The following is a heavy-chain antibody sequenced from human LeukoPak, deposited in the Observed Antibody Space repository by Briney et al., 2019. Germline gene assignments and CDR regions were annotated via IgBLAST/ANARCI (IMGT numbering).Heavy chain of an antibody. CDR3: VRDPYEAY. CDR2: ISYDGSNK. J-gene: IGHJ4*02. CDR1: GFTFSSYG. D-gene: IGHD5-12*01. Sequence: GGSLRLSCAASGFTFSSYGMHWVRQAPGKGLEWVAVISYDGSNKYYADSVKGRFTISRDNSKNTVYLQMNSLRAEDTAVYYCVRDPYEAYWGQGTLVTVSS. V-gene: IGHV3-30*03.